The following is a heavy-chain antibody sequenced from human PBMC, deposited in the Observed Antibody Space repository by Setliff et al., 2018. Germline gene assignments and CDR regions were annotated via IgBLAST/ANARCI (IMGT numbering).Heavy chain of an antibody. CDR3: AKDLSTSITVGALDS. D-gene: IGHD4-4*01. CDR2: ISGSGDTT. J-gene: IGHJ4*02. Sequence: PGGSLRLSCRASGFTFSDFAMNWVRQAPGQGLEWVASISGSGDTTYYADSVKGRFTLSRDNSENALFLQLNSLRAEDTALYYCAKDLSTSITVGALDSWGPGTLVTV. CDR1: GFTFSDFA. V-gene: IGHV3-23*01.